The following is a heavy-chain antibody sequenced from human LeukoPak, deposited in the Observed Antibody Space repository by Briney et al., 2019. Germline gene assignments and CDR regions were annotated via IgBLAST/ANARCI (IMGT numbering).Heavy chain of an antibody. CDR2: ISYSGST. V-gene: IGHV4-59*01. CDR3: ARGPYSSGWYGAPSDY. J-gene: IGHJ4*02. D-gene: IGHD6-19*01. CDR1: GGSISNYY. Sequence: SETLSLTCTVSGGSISNYYWSWIRQPPGKGLEWIGYISYSGSTNYNPSLKSRVTISVDTSKNQFSLKLTSVTAADTAVYYCARGPYSSGWYGAPSDYWGQGILVTASS.